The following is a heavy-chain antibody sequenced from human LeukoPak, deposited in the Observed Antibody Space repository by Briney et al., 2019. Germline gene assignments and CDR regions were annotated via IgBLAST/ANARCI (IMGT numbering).Heavy chain of an antibody. J-gene: IGHJ4*02. CDR3: ARGVDYYGV. CDR1: GFTFSDYY. Sequence: LRLSCAASGFTFSDYYMSWIRQAPGKGLEWIGEINHSGGTNYNPSLKSRVTISVDTSKKQFSLKLSSVTAADTAVYYCARGVDYYGVWGQGTLVTVSS. CDR2: INHSGGT. V-gene: IGHV4-34*01. D-gene: IGHD3-10*01.